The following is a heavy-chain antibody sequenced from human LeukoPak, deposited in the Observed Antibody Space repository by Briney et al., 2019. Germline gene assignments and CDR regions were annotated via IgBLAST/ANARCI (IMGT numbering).Heavy chain of an antibody. J-gene: IGHJ6*03. CDR1: GGSFSGYY. Sequence: PSETLSLTCAVYGGSFSGYYWSWIRQPPGKGLEWIGEINHSGSTNYNPSLKSRVTISVDTSKNQFSLKLSSVTAADTAVYYCARGDIVVVPAAMVNYYYYYMDVWGKGTTVTVSS. V-gene: IGHV4-34*01. CDR3: ARGDIVVVPAAMVNYYYYYMDV. CDR2: INHSGST. D-gene: IGHD2-2*01.